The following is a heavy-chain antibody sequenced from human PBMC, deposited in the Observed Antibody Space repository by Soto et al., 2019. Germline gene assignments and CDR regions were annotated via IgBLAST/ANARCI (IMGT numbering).Heavy chain of an antibody. J-gene: IGHJ6*02. CDR2: IAYDGNEK. Sequence: QVQLVESGGGVVQPGTSLRLSCAASGFTFKTHAMHWVRQAPGKGLERMAVIAYDGNEKFYADSLKGRFTISRDNSKNALYLQINTLRNEDTAVYYCGKDVGDYVPYYYGVDVWGQGTTVTVSS. CDR3: GKDVGDYVPYYYGVDV. D-gene: IGHD1-26*01. V-gene: IGHV3-30*18. CDR1: GFTFKTHA.